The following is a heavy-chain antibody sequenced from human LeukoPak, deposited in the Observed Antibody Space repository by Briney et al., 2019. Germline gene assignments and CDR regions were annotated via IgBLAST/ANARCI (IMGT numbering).Heavy chain of an antibody. CDR3: AKDAQRGFDYSNSLEH. J-gene: IGHJ4*02. CDR1: GFTFSSYW. V-gene: IGHV3-74*01. Sequence: GGSLRLSCAASGFTFSSYWMHWVRQAPGKGLVWVSRINSDGSSTSYADSVKGRFTISRDNAKNTLYLQMNSLRAEDTAVYYCAKDAQRGFDYSNSLEHWGQGSLVTVSS. CDR2: INSDGSST. D-gene: IGHD4-11*01.